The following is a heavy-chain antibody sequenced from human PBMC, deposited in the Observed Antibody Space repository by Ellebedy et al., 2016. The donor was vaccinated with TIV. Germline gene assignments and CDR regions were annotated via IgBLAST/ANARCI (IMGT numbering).Heavy chain of an antibody. Sequence: GGSLRLXXAASGFTFSSNAMGWFRQDPGKGLEWVSGISDTGDNTHYADSVKGRFTISRDNSKNTLFLQMNSLRVEDTAVYFCAKGTKLSGTTDFDNWGQGTLVTVSS. V-gene: IGHV3-23*01. CDR2: ISDTGDNT. J-gene: IGHJ4*02. CDR1: GFTFSSNA. D-gene: IGHD2-2*01. CDR3: AKGTKLSGTTDFDN.